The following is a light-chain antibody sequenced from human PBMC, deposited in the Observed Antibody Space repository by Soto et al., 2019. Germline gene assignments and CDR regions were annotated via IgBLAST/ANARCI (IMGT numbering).Light chain of an antibody. CDR2: GAS. CDR1: QSVSSN. Sequence: EIVMTQSPATLSVSPGERATLSCRASQSVSSNLAWHQQKPGQAPRLLIYGASTRATVIPARFSGSGSGTEFTLTISSLLSEDIAVYYCQQYDIWPITFGQGTRREIK. J-gene: IGKJ5*01. CDR3: QQYDIWPIT. V-gene: IGKV3-15*01.